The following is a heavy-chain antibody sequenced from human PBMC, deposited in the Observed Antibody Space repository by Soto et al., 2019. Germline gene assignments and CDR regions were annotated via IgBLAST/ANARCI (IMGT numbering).Heavy chain of an antibody. V-gene: IGHV3-7*01. CDR2: IKQDGSEK. CDR1: GFTFSSYW. CDR3: ARYKFDPLWSGYYNGMDV. Sequence: GGSLRLSCAASGFTFSSYWMSWVRQAPGKGLEWVANIKQDGSEKYYVDSVKGQFTISRDNAKNSLYLQMNSLRAEDTAVYYCARYKFDPLWSGYYNGMDVWGQGTMVTVSS. J-gene: IGHJ6*02. D-gene: IGHD3-3*01.